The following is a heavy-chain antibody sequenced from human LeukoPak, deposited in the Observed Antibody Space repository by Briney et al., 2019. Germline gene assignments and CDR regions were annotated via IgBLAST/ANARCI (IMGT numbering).Heavy chain of an antibody. D-gene: IGHD3-16*02. Sequence: PSETLSLTCTVSGGSISSSSYAWGWIRQPPGKGLEWIGSIYYSGSTYYNPSLKSRVTISVDTSKNQFSLKLSSVTAADTAVYYCARSYMITFGGVIVIRYFDYWGQGTLVTVSS. CDR2: IYYSGST. J-gene: IGHJ4*02. CDR1: GGSISSSSYA. V-gene: IGHV4-39*07. CDR3: ARSYMITFGGVIVIRYFDY.